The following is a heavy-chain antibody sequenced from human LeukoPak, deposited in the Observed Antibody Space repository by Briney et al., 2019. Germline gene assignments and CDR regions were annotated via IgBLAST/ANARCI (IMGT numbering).Heavy chain of an antibody. V-gene: IGHV1-24*01. CDR1: GYTFTELS. CDR2: IDPEDGET. CDR3: ATDLGYSSSLGTFDY. J-gene: IGHJ4*02. D-gene: IGHD6-6*01. Sequence: RASLKLSCKVSGYTFTELSMHWVRQAPGKGLEWMAGIDPEDGETIYAEKFQGRFTITEDTSTNTAYMELSSLRTEDTAVYYCATDLGYSSSLGTFDYWGQGTLVTVSS.